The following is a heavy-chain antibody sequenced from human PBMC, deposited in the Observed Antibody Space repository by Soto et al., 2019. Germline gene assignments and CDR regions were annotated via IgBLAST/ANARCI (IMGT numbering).Heavy chain of an antibody. J-gene: IGHJ5*02. V-gene: IGHV1-18*01. CDR1: GYTFTSYG. D-gene: IGHD3-10*01. CDR3: ARDSRSLLWFGELLDWFDP. CDR2: ISAYNGNT. Sequence: QVQLVQSGAEVKKPGASVKVSCKASGYTFTSYGISWVRQAPGQGLEWMGWISAYNGNTNYAQKLHGSVTMTTDTTTSTAYIELRSLRSEDTAVYYCARDSRSLLWFGELLDWFDPWGQGTLVTVSS.